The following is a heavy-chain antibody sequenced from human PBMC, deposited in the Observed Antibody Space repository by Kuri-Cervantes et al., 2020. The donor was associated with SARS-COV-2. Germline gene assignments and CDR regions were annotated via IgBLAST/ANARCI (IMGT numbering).Heavy chain of an antibody. CDR2: IYHSGST. J-gene: IGHJ5*02. Sequence: SETLSLTCTVSGGSISSSSYYWGWIRQPPGKGLEWIGSIYHSGSTYYNPSLKSRVTISVDRSKNQFSLKLSSVTAADTAVYYCARGLGRFDPWGLGTLVTVSS. CDR3: ARGLGRFDP. D-gene: IGHD1-26*01. V-gene: IGHV4-39*07. CDR1: GGSISSSSYY.